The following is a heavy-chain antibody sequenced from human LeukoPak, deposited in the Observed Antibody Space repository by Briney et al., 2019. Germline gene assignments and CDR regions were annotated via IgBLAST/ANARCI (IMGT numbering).Heavy chain of an antibody. CDR2: IGSVTTYI. CDR3: ARAIAVAGPYYFDY. V-gene: IGHV3-21*01. Sequence: GGSLRLSCAASGFTFSDYTMNWVRQAPGKGLEWVSSIGSVTTYIYYADSVKGRYTISRDNAKNSLSLQMNSLRAEDTAVYYCARAIAVAGPYYFDYWGQGTLVTVSS. J-gene: IGHJ4*02. CDR1: GFTFSDYT. D-gene: IGHD6-19*01.